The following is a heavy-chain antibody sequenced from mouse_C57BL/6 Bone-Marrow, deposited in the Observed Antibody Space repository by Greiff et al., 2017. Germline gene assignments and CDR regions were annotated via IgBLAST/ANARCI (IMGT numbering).Heavy chain of an antibody. CDR3: ARPLYYYGSFWFAY. J-gene: IGHJ3*01. V-gene: IGHV5-6*01. D-gene: IGHD1-1*01. CDR1: GFTFSSYG. Sequence: EVKLVESGGDLVKPGGSLKLSCAASGFTFSSYGMSWVRQTPDKRLEWVATISSGGSYTYYPDSVKGRFTISRDNAKNTLYLQMSSLKSEDTAMYYCARPLYYYGSFWFAYWGQGALVTVSA. CDR2: ISSGGSYT.